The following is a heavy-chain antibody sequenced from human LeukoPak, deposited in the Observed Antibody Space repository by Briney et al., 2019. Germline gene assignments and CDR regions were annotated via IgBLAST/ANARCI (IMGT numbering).Heavy chain of an antibody. CDR3: VKAAGCGSSCYIIDF. V-gene: IGHV3-64D*09. CDR2: ISSNGDST. D-gene: IGHD3-22*01. CDR1: GFTFSRYA. J-gene: IGHJ4*02. Sequence: GGSLRLSCSASGFTFSRYAFHWVRQAPGKGLEHVSLISSNGDSTYYADSVKGRFTISRDNSKNTLYLQMNSLRPEDTAVYYCVKAAGCGSSCYIIDFWGQGTLVTVSS.